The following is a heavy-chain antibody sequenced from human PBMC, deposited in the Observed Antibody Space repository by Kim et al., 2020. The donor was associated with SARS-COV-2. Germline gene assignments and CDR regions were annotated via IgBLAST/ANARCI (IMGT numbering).Heavy chain of an antibody. Sequence: ADSVKGRFTISRDNSKNTLYLQMTSLKTEDTALYHCVRESAGRALGAFDIWGQGALVAVSA. V-gene: IGHV3-30*01. D-gene: IGHD3-3*01. J-gene: IGHJ3*02. CDR3: VRESAGRALGAFDI.